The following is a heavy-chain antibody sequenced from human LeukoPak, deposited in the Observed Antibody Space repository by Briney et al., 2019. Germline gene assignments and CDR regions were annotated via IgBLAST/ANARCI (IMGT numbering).Heavy chain of an antibody. Sequence: SXKVSCKASGGTFISYAISWVRQAPGQGLEWMGGIIPIFGTAYYPQNFHARVTITADNSTGTAYMELSSLRSEDTAVYYCASSNIAVAVPTYIDYWGQGTLVTVSS. CDR1: GGTFISYA. CDR2: IIPIFGTA. V-gene: IGHV1-69*06. D-gene: IGHD6-19*01. J-gene: IGHJ4*02. CDR3: ASSNIAVAVPTYIDY.